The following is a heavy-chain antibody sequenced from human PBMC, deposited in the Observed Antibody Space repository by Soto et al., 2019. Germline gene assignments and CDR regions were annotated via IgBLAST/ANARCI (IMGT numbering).Heavy chain of an antibody. CDR2: ISAYNGNT. D-gene: IGHD3-10*01. CDR1: GYTFTSYG. CDR3: ARDXSLYYYGSGSHYNWFDP. V-gene: IGHV1-18*04. Sequence: GASVKVSCKASGYTFTSYGISWVRQAPGQGLEWMGWISAYNGNTNYAQKLQGRVTMTTDTSTSTAYMELRSLRSDDTAVYYCARDXSLYYYGSGSHYNWFDPWGQGTLVTVSS. J-gene: IGHJ5*02.